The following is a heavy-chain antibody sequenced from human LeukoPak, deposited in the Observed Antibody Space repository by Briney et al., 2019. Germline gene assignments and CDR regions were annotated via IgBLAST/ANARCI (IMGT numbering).Heavy chain of an antibody. D-gene: IGHD4-17*01. J-gene: IGHJ3*02. CDR3: AKVRAMGYGDYVPGDAFDI. CDR1: GFTFSSYA. Sequence: GGSLRLSCAASGFTFSSYAMSWVRQAPGKGLEWVSAISGSGGSTYYADSVKGRFTISRDNSKNTLYLQMNSLRAEDTAVYYCAKVRAMGYGDYVPGDAFDIWGQGTMVTVSS. CDR2: ISGSGGST. V-gene: IGHV3-23*01.